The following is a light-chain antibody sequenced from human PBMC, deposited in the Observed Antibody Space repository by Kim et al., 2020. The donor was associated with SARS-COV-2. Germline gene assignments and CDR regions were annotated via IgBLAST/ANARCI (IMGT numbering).Light chain of an antibody. CDR1: QSIGSH. V-gene: IGKV3-11*01. Sequence: PGVVATLAVSASQSIGSHLAWYQQTRGQAPRLLIYDAAIRATGIPDKFSGSGSGTDFTLTINSLDPEDFGIYFCQQHRKWPPAPSFGGGTKVDNK. CDR3: QQHRKWPPAPS. J-gene: IGKJ4*01. CDR2: DAA.